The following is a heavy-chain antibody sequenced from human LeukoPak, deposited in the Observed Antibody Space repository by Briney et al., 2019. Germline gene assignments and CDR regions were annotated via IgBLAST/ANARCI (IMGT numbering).Heavy chain of an antibody. J-gene: IGHJ4*02. Sequence: GGSLRLSCAASGFTFSSYGMHWVRQAPGKGLEWVASIRYDGSNKYYADSVKGRFTISRDNSKNTLYLQMNSLRAEDTAVYYCAISSGWYEPFDYWGQGTLVTVSS. CDR1: GFTFSSYG. D-gene: IGHD6-19*01. V-gene: IGHV3-30*02. CDR2: IRYDGSNK. CDR3: AISSGWYEPFDY.